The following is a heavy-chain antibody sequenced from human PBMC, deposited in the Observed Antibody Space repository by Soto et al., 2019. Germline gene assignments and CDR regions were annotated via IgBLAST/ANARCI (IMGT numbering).Heavy chain of an antibody. Sequence: GASVKVSCKASGYTFTSYDINWVRQATGQGLEWMGWMNPNSGNTGYAQKFQGRVTMTRNTSISTAYMELSSLRSEDMAVYYCAAVLYSSGWYYWFDPWGQGTLVTVSS. D-gene: IGHD6-19*01. CDR2: MNPNSGNT. CDR3: AAVLYSSGWYYWFDP. J-gene: IGHJ5*02. V-gene: IGHV1-8*01. CDR1: GYTFTSYD.